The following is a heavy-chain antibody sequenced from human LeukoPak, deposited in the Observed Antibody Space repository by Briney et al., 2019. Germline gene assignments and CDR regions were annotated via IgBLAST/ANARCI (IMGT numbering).Heavy chain of an antibody. CDR2: INHSGST. J-gene: IGHJ6*03. Sequence: SETLSLTCAVYGGSFSGYYWSWIRQPPGKGLEWIGEINHSGSTNYNPSLKSRVTISVDTSKNQFSLKLSSVTAADTAVYYCARGILERRKSNYYYYMDVWGKGTTVTVSS. CDR3: ARGILERRKSNYYYYMDV. V-gene: IGHV4-34*01. D-gene: IGHD1-1*01. CDR1: GGSFSGYY.